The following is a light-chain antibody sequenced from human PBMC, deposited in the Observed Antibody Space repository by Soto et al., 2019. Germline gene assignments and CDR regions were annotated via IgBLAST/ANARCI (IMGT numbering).Light chain of an antibody. J-gene: IGKJ5*01. CDR2: WAS. CDR3: QQYYSIPIT. V-gene: IGKV4-1*01. CDR1: QGFLYSSDNKNY. Sequence: DIVMTQSPDSLAVSLGERATINCKSSQGFLYSSDNKNYLTWYQQKPGQPPKLLIYWASTRESGVPDRFSGSGSGTDFTLTISSLQAEDVAVYYCQQYYSIPITFGQGTRLEIK.